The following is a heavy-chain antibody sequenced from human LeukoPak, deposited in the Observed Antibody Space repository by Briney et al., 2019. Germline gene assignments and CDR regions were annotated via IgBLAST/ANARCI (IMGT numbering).Heavy chain of an antibody. CDR1: GFTFSTCA. Sequence: GESLRLSCAASGFTFSTCAMSWVRQAPGKGLEWVSTISGGGRSTDCADSVKGLFTISRDNSKNTLYLQMNSLRAEDTAVYYCARERYFDYWGQGTLVTVSS. J-gene: IGHJ4*02. V-gene: IGHV3-23*01. CDR3: ARERYFDY. CDR2: ISGGGRST.